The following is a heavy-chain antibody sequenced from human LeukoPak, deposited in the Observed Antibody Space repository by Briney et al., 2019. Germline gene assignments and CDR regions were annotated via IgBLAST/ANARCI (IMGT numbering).Heavy chain of an antibody. J-gene: IGHJ4*02. D-gene: IGHD2-2*01. CDR2: IYYSGST. Sequence: PSETLSLTCSISGGSISGYYWSWIRQPPGKGLEWIGYIYYSGSTNYNPSLKSRVTISVDTSKNQFSLKLSSVTAADTAVYYCASLGYCSSTSCYGDYWGQGTLVTVSS. CDR1: GGSISGYY. V-gene: IGHV4-59*01. CDR3: ASLGYCSSTSCYGDY.